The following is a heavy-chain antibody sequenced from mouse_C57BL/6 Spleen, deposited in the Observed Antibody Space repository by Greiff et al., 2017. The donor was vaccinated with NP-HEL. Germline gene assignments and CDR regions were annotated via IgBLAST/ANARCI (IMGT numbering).Heavy chain of an antibody. Sequence: QVQLQQPGAELVKPGASVKLSCKASGYTFTSYWMQWVKQRPGQGLEWIGEIDPSDSYTNYNQKFKGKATLTVDTSASTAYMQHSSLTSEDSAVYYCARGGRLRNYFDYWGQGTTLTVSS. D-gene: IGHD2-4*01. CDR2: IDPSDSYT. V-gene: IGHV1-50*01. CDR3: ARGGRLRNYFDY. J-gene: IGHJ2*01. CDR1: GYTFTSYW.